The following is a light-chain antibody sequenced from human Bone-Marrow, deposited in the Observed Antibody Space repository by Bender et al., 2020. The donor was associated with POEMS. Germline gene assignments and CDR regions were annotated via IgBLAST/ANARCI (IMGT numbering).Light chain of an antibody. J-gene: IGLJ3*02. CDR3: ISYTSSSTLV. CDR2: DVN. Sequence: HSSLTHPSSFSFSPLHSITISFTLTIIYIFFYNYFSFYQQHPFKSPKLMILDVNNRPSGVSNRFSGSKSGNTASLTISGLQAEDEADYFCISYTSSSTLVFGGGTKLTVL. V-gene: IGLV2-14*03. CDR1: IIYIFFYNY.